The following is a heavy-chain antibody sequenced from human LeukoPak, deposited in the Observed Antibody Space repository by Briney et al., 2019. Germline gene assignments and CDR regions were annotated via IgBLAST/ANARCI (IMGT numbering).Heavy chain of an antibody. CDR1: GFTFSSYG. Sequence: GGTLRLSCAASGFTFSSYGMHWVRQAPGKGLEGVAVISYDGSNKYYADSVKGRFTISRDNSKNTLYLQMNSLRAEDTAVYYCAKDLVAVTDDDYWGQGTLVTVSS. D-gene: IGHD4-17*01. CDR3: AKDLVAVTDDDY. J-gene: IGHJ4*02. V-gene: IGHV3-30*18. CDR2: ISYDGSNK.